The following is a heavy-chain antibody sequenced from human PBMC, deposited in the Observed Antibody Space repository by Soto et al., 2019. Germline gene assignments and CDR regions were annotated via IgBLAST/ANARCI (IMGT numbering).Heavy chain of an antibody. Sequence: SXKVSCKAAGYTXTSYGVGWVRQAPGQGLEWMGWISAYNGNTNYAQKLQGRVTMTTDTSTSTAYMELRSLRYHDTAVHYCAGVAATVPHYYYYGMDVWGQGTTAPVSS. J-gene: IGHJ6*02. V-gene: IGHV1-18*04. CDR2: ISAYNGNT. CDR3: AGVAATVPHYYYYGMDV. CDR1: GYTXTSYG. D-gene: IGHD6-25*01.